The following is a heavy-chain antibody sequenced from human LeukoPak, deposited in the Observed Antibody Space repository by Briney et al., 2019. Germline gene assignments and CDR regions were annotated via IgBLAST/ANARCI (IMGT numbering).Heavy chain of an antibody. CDR2: ISSSGSTI. CDR3: ARDQDGSGSYSSLYYYYGMDV. J-gene: IGHJ6*02. CDR1: GFTFSSYE. Sequence: PGGSLRLSCAASGFTFSSYEMNWVRQAPGKGLEWVSYISSSGSTIYYADSVKGRFTISRDIAKNSLYLQMNSLRAEDTAVYYCARDQDGSGSYSSLYYYYGMDVWGQGTTVTVSS. V-gene: IGHV3-48*03. D-gene: IGHD3-10*01.